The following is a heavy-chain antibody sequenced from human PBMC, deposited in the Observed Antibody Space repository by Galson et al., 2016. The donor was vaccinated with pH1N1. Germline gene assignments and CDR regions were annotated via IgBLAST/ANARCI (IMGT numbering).Heavy chain of an antibody. CDR2: IYPGDSDT. V-gene: IGHV5-51*01. CDR1: GYSFSSHW. J-gene: IGHJ4*02. CDR3: ARRSAVAGVDY. D-gene: IGHD6-19*01. Sequence: QSGAEVTKPGESLKISCQGSGYSFSSHWIGWVRQMPRKGLEWMGIIYPGDSDTKYSPSFQGQVTFSADKSSNTSYVKRNSLKTSDPAMYFCARRSAVAGVDYWGQGTLVTVSS.